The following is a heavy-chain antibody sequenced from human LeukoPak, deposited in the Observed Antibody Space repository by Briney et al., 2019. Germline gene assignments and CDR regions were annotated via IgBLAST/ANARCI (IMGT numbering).Heavy chain of an antibody. CDR2: INPNSGGT. V-gene: IGHV1-2*02. D-gene: IGHD3-3*01. CDR3: ARAPITIFGVVSNAFDI. CDR1: GYTFTGYY. Sequence: ASVKVSCKASGYTFTGYYMHWVRQAPGQGLEWMGWINPNSGGTNYAQKFQGRVTMTRDTSISTAYMGLSRLRSDDTAVYYCARAPITIFGVVSNAFDIWGQGTMVTVSS. J-gene: IGHJ3*02.